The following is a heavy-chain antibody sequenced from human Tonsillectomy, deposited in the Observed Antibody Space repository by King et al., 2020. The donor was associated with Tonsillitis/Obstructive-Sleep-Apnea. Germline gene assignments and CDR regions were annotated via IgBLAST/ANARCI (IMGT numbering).Heavy chain of an antibody. D-gene: IGHD3-16*01. CDR1: GFSLRTSGVS. CDR3: ARSPTYRTVARFDS. V-gene: IGHV2-5*02. J-gene: IGHJ4*02. Sequence: ITLKESGPTLVKPTQTLTLTCTFSGFSLRTSGVSVGWIRQPPGKALEWLALIYWDDDKRYSPSLKSRLTITRDIFKNQVVLTVSNVAPGDTATYFCARSPTYRTVARFDSWGLGTLVIVSS. CDR2: IYWDDDK.